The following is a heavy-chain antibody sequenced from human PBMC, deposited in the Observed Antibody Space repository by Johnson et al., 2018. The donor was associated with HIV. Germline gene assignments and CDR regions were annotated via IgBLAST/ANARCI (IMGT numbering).Heavy chain of an antibody. J-gene: IGHJ3*02. CDR1: GFTFSSYV. V-gene: IGHV3-30*02. CDR3: AKDPPGVDDIHAFDI. Sequence: QMLLVESGGGLVQPGGSLRLSCAASGFTFSSYVMSWVRQAPGKGLEWVAFIRYDGSNKYYADSVKGRFTISRDNSKNTLYLQMNSLRAEDTAVYYCAKDPPGVDDIHAFDIWGQGTMVTVST. D-gene: IGHD3-9*01. CDR2: IRYDGSNK.